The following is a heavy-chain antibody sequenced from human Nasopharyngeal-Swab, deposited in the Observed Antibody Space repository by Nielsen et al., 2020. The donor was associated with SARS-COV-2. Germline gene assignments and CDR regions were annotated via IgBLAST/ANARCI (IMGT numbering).Heavy chain of an antibody. CDR2: IYYSGST. D-gene: IGHD2-2*01. CDR3: ARDPLVPAASDAFDI. CDR1: GGSVSSGNSY. Sequence: GSLRLSCTVSGGSVSSGNSYWSWIRQPPGKGLEWIGYIYYSGSTNYNPSLKSRVTISVDTSKNQFSLKLSSVTAADTAVYYCARDPLVPAASDAFDIWGQGTMVTVSS. J-gene: IGHJ3*02. V-gene: IGHV4-61*01.